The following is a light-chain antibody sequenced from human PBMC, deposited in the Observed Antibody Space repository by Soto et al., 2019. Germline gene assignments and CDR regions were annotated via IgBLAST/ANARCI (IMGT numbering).Light chain of an antibody. CDR3: QQYITHPYT. Sequence: NQLTQAPSFVSASAGDRVTITCRASQDINIYLAWFQQKPGKAPKSLIFGASSLQSGVPTNFSGSGSGTDFTLTISSLQPEDSATYYCQQYITHPYTLGHGTKVDIK. CDR1: QDINIY. V-gene: IGKV1-16*02. J-gene: IGKJ3*01. CDR2: GAS.